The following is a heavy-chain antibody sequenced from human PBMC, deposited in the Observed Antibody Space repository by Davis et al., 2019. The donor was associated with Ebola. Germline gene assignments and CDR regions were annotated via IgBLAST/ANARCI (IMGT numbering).Heavy chain of an antibody. J-gene: IGHJ4*02. Sequence: AASVKVSCKASGYTFTSYYMHWVRQAPGQGLEWMGIINPSGGSTSYAQKFQGRVTMTTDTSTSTAYMELRSLRSDDTAVYYCARVPVYVWGSYRDDYFDYWGQGTLVTVSS. CDR3: ARVPVYVWGSYRDDYFDY. CDR1: GYTFTSYY. V-gene: IGHV1-46*01. CDR2: INPSGGST. D-gene: IGHD3-16*02.